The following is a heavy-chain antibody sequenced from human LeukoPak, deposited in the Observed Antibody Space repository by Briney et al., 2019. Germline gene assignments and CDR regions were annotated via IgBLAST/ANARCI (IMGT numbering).Heavy chain of an antibody. CDR1: GFTFSSYW. Sequence: QPGGSLRLSCAASGFTFSSYWMSWVRQAPGKGLEWVANIKQDGSEKYYVDSVKGRFTISRDNAKNSLYLQMNSLRADDTAIYYCARDKIVGPTTLDYWGQGTLVTVSS. V-gene: IGHV3-7*01. CDR2: IKQDGSEK. J-gene: IGHJ4*02. D-gene: IGHD1-26*01. CDR3: ARDKIVGPTTLDY.